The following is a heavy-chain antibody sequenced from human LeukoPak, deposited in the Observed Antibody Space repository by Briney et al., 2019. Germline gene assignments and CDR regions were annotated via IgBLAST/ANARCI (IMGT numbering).Heavy chain of an antibody. CDR2: ISAYNGNT. CDR3: ATYSSGWTDADYYYYYYMDV. CDR1: GYTFTSYG. Sequence: ASVKVSCKASGYTFTSYGISWVRQAPGQGLEWMGWISAYNGNTNYAQKFQGRVTITADESTSTAYMELSSLRSEDTAVYYCATYSSGWTDADYYYYYYMDVWGKGTTVTISS. J-gene: IGHJ6*03. V-gene: IGHV1-18*01. D-gene: IGHD6-19*01.